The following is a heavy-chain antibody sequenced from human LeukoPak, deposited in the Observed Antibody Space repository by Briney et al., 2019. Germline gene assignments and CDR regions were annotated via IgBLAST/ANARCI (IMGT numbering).Heavy chain of an antibody. Sequence: GGSLRLSCAASGFTFSSYSMNWVRKAPGKGLEWVSYISSSSSTIYYADSVKGRFTISRDNAKNSLYLQMNSLRAEDTAVYYCASGIRRIPTSAETDYWGQGTLVTVSS. CDR1: GFTFSSYS. D-gene: IGHD1-14*01. V-gene: IGHV3-48*01. CDR3: ASGIRRIPTSAETDY. CDR2: ISSSSSTI. J-gene: IGHJ4*02.